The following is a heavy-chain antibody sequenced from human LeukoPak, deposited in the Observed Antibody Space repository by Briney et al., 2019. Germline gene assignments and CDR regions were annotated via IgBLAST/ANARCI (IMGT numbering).Heavy chain of an antibody. Sequence: SQTLSLTCAISGDDVSRKNAGWNWIRQSPSRGLEWLGRTYYRSKWYNDYAVSVKSRITINPDTSKNQFSLQLNSVTPEDTAVYYCARGPLTYYYDSSAYPPAFDIWGQGTMVTVSS. V-gene: IGHV6-1*01. CDR1: GDDVSRKNAG. D-gene: IGHD3-22*01. J-gene: IGHJ3*02. CDR3: ARGPLTYYYDSSAYPPAFDI. CDR2: TYYRSKWYN.